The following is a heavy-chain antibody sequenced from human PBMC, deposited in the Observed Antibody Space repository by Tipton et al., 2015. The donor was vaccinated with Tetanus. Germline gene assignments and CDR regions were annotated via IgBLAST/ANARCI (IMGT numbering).Heavy chain of an antibody. CDR3: VSGSALDY. J-gene: IGHJ4*02. D-gene: IGHD6-25*01. Sequence: SLRLSCEASGFSFEDYGMSWVRQVPGKGLEWVSSISSTSRYINYADSVKGRFTISRDNAKNSLFLEMNSLRADDTAVYYCVSGSALDYWGQGTLITVSS. CDR2: ISSTSRYI. V-gene: IGHV3-21*01. CDR1: GFSFEDYG.